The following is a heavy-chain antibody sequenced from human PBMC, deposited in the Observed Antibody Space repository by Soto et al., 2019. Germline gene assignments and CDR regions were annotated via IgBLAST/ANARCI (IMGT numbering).Heavy chain of an antibody. V-gene: IGHV1-18*01. CDR2: ISAYNGNT. Sequence: ASVKVSCKASGYTFTSYGISWVRQAPGQGLEWMGWISAYNGNTNYAQKLQGRVTMTTDTSTSTAYMELRSLRSDDTAVYYCARDIVVVVAADAFEIWGQGTMVTVSS. CDR3: ARDIVVVVAADAFEI. J-gene: IGHJ3*02. D-gene: IGHD2-15*01. CDR1: GYTFTSYG.